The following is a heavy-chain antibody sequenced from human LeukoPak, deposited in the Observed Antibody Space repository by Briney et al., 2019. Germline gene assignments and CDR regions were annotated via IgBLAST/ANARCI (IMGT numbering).Heavy chain of an antibody. CDR3: AREPSGLLFDY. Sequence: EASVKVSCKTSGYTFTKFGISWVRQTPGQGLEWMGWISPYNDNTNYAQEFQGRVTLTTDTSTNTAYMELRRLRSDDMGVYYCAREPSGLLFDYWGQGTLVTVSS. J-gene: IGHJ4*02. D-gene: IGHD6-25*01. V-gene: IGHV1-18*03. CDR1: GYTFTKFG. CDR2: ISPYNDNT.